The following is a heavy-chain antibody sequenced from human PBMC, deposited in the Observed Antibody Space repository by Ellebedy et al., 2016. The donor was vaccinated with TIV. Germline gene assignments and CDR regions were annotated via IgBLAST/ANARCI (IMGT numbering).Heavy chain of an antibody. D-gene: IGHD2-15*01. Sequence: PGGSLRLSCAASGFTFDDYAMHWVRQAPGKGLEWVSGISWNSGSIGYADSVKGRFTISRDNAKNSLYLQMNSLRAEDTALYYCAKGTMVVAATRFDYWGQGTLVTVSS. J-gene: IGHJ4*02. CDR3: AKGTMVVAATRFDY. CDR1: GFTFDDYA. CDR2: ISWNSGSI. V-gene: IGHV3-9*01.